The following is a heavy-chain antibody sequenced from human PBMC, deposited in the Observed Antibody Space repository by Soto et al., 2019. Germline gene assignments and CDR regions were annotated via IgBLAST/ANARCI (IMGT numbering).Heavy chain of an antibody. CDR2: ITPFFGTA. CDR3: AQTLGVPVAGPGRFDL. Sequence: QVQLVQSGAEVKKPGSSVKVSCKASGGTFSKYAINWVRQAPGQGLEWMGGITPFFGTAKYEHKFQGRVTITADETMSTAYMELSRLRSEDTAVYYCAQTLGVPVAGPGRFDLWGRGTLVTVSS. J-gene: IGHJ2*01. CDR1: GGTFSKYA. D-gene: IGHD6-19*01. V-gene: IGHV1-69*12.